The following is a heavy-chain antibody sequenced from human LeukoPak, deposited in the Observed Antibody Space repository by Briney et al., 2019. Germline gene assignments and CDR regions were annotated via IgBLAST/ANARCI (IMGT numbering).Heavy chain of an antibody. D-gene: IGHD3-3*02. J-gene: IGHJ4*02. CDR2: IKQDGSEE. CDR3: GRGQMNSIFGVAYY. CDR1: GFTFSSYW. V-gene: IGHV3-7*05. Sequence: PGGSLRLSCAASGFTFSSYWMSWVRQAPGKGLEWVANIKQDGSEEYYVDSVKGRFTISRDNAKNSLYLQMNSLRAEDTADYYCGRGQMNSIFGVAYYWGEGTLVTVSS.